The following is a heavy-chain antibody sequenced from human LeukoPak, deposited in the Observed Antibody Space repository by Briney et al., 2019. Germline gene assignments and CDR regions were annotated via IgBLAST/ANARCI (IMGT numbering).Heavy chain of an antibody. J-gene: IGHJ4*02. CDR1: GFTFSSHA. CDR3: AREVAVGIGAYNY. D-gene: IGHD6-13*01. Sequence: GGSLRLSCAASGFTFSSHAMSWVRQAPGKGLEWVSGISGSGGSTYYADSVKGRFTISRDNSKNTLYLQMNSLRAEDTAVYYCAREVAVGIGAYNYWGQGTLVTVSS. V-gene: IGHV3-23*01. CDR2: ISGSGGST.